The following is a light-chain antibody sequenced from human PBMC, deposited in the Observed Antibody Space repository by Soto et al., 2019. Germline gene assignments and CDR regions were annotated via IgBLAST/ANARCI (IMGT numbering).Light chain of an antibody. J-gene: IGKJ3*01. V-gene: IGKV3-20*01. CDR1: QSVSSSY. Sequence: EIVLTQSPGTLSLSPGERATLSCRASQSVSSSYLACYQQKPGQAPRLLIYDASMATGIPDRFSGSGSGTEFTITITRLEPEYFAVYYCQHDGTSALFGPGTKVDI. CDR2: DAS. CDR3: QHDGTSAL.